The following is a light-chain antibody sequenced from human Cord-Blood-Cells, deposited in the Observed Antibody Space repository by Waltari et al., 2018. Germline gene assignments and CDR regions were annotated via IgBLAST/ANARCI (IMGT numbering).Light chain of an antibody. CDR2: DAS. J-gene: IGKJ2*01. V-gene: IGKV3-11*01. Sequence: EIVLTQSPATLSLSPGERAPPCCRASQSVSSYLAWYQQKPGQAPRLLIYDASNRATGIPARFSGSGSGTDFTLTISSLEPEDFAVYYCQQRSNWPPYTFGQGTKLEIK. CDR1: QSVSSY. CDR3: QQRSNWPPYT.